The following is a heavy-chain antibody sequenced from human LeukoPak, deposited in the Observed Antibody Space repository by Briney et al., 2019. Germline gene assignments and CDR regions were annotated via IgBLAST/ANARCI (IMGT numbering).Heavy chain of an antibody. J-gene: IGHJ4*02. V-gene: IGHV4-38-2*01. CDR1: GYSISSGHY. CDR3: ARRPLHLGELSSYYFDY. D-gene: IGHD3-16*02. Sequence: PSETLSLTCAVSGYSISSGHYWGWIRQPPGKGLEWIGTIYYSGSTYYNPSLKSRVTISVYTSKNQFSLKLGSVTAADTAVYYCARRPLHLGELSSYYFDYWGQGTLVTVSS. CDR2: IYYSGST.